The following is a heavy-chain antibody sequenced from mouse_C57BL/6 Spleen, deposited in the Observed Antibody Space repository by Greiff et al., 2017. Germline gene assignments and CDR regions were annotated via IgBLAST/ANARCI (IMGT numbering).Heavy chain of an antibody. Sequence: VQLQQPGAELVKPGASVKVSCKASGYTFTSYWMHWVKQRPGQGLEWIGRIHPSDSDTNYNQKFTGKATLTVEQSSSKAYMQLSSRRSEDYAVDYCAINHYYGSSYAWFAYWGQGTLVTVSA. CDR2: IHPSDSDT. D-gene: IGHD1-1*01. CDR1: GYTFTSYW. J-gene: IGHJ3*01. V-gene: IGHV1-74*01. CDR3: AINHYYGSSYAWFAY.